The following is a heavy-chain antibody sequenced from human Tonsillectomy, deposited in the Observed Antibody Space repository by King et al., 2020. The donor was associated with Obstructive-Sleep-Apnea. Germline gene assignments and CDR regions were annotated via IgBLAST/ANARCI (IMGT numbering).Heavy chain of an antibody. J-gene: IGHJ6*02. CDR2: IGTAGDT. CDR1: GVTFSSYD. V-gene: IGHV3-13*01. D-gene: IGHD3-9*01. Sequence: VQLVESGGGLVQPGGSLRLSCAASGVTFSSYDMHWVRQPTGKGLEWVSAIGTAGDTYYPGSVKGRFTISRENAKNSLYLQMNSLRAGDTAVYYCARDNYDILTGYRYGMDVWGQGTTVTVSS. CDR3: ARDNYDILTGYRYGMDV.